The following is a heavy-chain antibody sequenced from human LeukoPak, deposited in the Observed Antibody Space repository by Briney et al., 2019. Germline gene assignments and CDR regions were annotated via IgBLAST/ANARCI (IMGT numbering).Heavy chain of an antibody. CDR3: ARGGRGGIVATIVY. D-gene: IGHD5-12*01. CDR1: GGSFSGCY. Sequence: SETLSLTCAVYGGSFSGCYWSWIRQPPGKGLEWIGEINHSGSTNYNPSLKSRVTISVDTSKNQFSLKLSSVTAADTAVYYCARGGRGGIVATIVYWGQGTLVTVSS. J-gene: IGHJ4*02. V-gene: IGHV4-34*01. CDR2: INHSGST.